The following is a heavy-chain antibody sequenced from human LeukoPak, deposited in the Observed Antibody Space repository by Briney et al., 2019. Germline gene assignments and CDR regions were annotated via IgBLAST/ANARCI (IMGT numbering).Heavy chain of an antibody. D-gene: IGHD5-18*01. V-gene: IGHV3-7*01. CDR1: GFTFSSYW. CDR2: IKQDGSEK. Sequence: GGSLRLSCAASGFTFSSYWMSWVRQAPGKGLEWVANIKQDGSEKYYVDSVKGRFTISRDNAKNSLYLQMNSLRAEDTAVYYCARDRWDSYGLPDAFDIWGQGTMVTVSS. CDR3: ARDRWDSYGLPDAFDI. J-gene: IGHJ3*02.